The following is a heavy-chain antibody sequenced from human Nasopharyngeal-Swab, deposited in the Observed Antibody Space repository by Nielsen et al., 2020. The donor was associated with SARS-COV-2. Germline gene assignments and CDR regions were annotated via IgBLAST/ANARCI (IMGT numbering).Heavy chain of an antibody. D-gene: IGHD5-12*01. CDR1: GFIFSQYG. CDR3: ARESHSGYDEYYFDY. CDR2: IWYDGSNK. V-gene: IGHV3-33*01. Sequence: GESLKISCAASGFIFSQYGMHWVRQAPGKGLEWVAVIWYDGSNKYYADSVKGRFTISRDNSKNTLYLQMNSLRAEDTAVYYCARESHSGYDEYYFDYWGQGTLVTVSS. J-gene: IGHJ4*02.